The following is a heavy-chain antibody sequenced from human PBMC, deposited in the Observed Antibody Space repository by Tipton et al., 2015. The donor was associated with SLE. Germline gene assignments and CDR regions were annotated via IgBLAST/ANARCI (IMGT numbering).Heavy chain of an antibody. CDR2: IRSKAYGGTT. D-gene: IGHD1-26*01. V-gene: IGHV3-49*04. CDR1: GFTFGDYA. Sequence: SLRLSCTASGFTFGDYAMSWVRQAPGKRLEWVGFIRSKAYGGTTEYAASVKGRFTISRDDSKSIAYLQMNSLKTEDTAVYYCTRGAGGSTGYWGQGTLVSVSS. J-gene: IGHJ4*02. CDR3: TRGAGGSTGY.